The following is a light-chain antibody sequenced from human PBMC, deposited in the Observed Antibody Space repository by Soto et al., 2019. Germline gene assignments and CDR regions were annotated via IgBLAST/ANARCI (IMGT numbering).Light chain of an antibody. CDR3: SSYTRTTVV. V-gene: IGLV2-14*03. J-gene: IGLJ2*01. CDR2: DGS. CDR1: TSDVGGYNY. Sequence: QSALTQPASVSGSPGQSVTISCTATTSDVGGYNYLSWYQQHPGKAPKLILYDGSSRPSGVSNRFSGSKSGNTASLIISGHQPEDEADYHCSSYTRTTVVFGGGTKLTVL.